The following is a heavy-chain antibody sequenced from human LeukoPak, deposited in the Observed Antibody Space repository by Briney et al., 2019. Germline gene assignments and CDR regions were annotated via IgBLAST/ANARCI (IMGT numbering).Heavy chain of an antibody. Sequence: PSETLSLTCNVSGVSISTHYWSWIRQSPGKGLEWIGYIYYSGSTNYNPSLKSRVTISVDTSKNQFSLKLSSVTAADTAVYYCARVRAGLRFPYYYYYMDVWGKGTTVTVSS. CDR1: GVSISTHY. D-gene: IGHD4-17*01. J-gene: IGHJ6*03. CDR2: IYYSGST. CDR3: ARVRAGLRFPYYYYYMDV. V-gene: IGHV4-59*11.